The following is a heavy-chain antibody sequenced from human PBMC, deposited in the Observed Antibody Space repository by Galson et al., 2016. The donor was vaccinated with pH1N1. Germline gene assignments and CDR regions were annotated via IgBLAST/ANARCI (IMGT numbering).Heavy chain of an antibody. V-gene: IGHV3-7*03. D-gene: IGHD6-13*01. CDR2: INQDGSKM. Sequence: SLRLSCAASGFTFSIYWMIWVRQAPGKGLEWVANINQDGSKMYYVDSVKGRFTISRDNAKNSLYLQMDSLRAEDTAVYYCARAIAAAEGYWGQGTLVTVSS. CDR3: ARAIAAAEGY. J-gene: IGHJ4*02. CDR1: GFTFSIYW.